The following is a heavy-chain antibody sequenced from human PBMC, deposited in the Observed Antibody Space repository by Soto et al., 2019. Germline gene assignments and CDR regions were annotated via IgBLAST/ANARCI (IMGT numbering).Heavy chain of an antibody. Sequence: ASVKVSCKASGYTFASYGISWVRQAPGQGLEWIGWISAYNGNTNYALKLQGRVTMTTDTSTSTAYMELRSLRSDDTAVYYCARSMVRGVITHWGQGTMVTVSS. CDR2: ISAYNGNT. D-gene: IGHD3-10*01. V-gene: IGHV1-18*01. CDR1: GYTFASYG. CDR3: ARSMVRGVITH. J-gene: IGHJ4*02.